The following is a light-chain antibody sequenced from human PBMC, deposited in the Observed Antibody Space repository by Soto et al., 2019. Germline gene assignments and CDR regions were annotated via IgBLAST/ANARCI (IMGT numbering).Light chain of an antibody. V-gene: IGKV1-39*01. CDR1: PSIGSY. CDR3: QQNYNVPYT. Sequence: DVKLTQSPSSLYASVGDTVTITCRASPSIGSYLNWYQHKPGSAPKLLVFAADTLKSGVPSRFSGSGLNREFTLTVTSLQPDDFATYYCQQNYNVPYTFGKGTRLE. J-gene: IGKJ2*01. CDR2: AAD.